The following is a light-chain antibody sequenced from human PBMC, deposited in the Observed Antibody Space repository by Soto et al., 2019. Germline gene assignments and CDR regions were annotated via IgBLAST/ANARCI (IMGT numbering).Light chain of an antibody. J-gene: IGLJ1*01. CDR2: DVS. CDR3: SSYTSSSTPFYV. CDR1: SSDVGGYNY. Sequence: QSALNQPASVSGSTGQSITISCTGTSSDVGGYNYVSWYQQHPGKAPKLMIYDVSHRSSGVSDRFSGSKSGNTASLTISGLQAEDEADYYCSSYTSSSTPFYVFGTGTKVTVL. V-gene: IGLV2-14*01.